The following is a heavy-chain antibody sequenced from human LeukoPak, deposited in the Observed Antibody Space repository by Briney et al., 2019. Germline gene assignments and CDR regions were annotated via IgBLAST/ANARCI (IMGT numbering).Heavy chain of an antibody. V-gene: IGHV1-69*06. D-gene: IGHD2-15*01. CDR1: GGTFSSYA. CDR2: IIPIFGTA. Sequence: SVKVSCKASGGTFSSYAISWVRQAPGQGLEWMGGIIPIFGTANYAQKFQGRVTITADKSTSTAYMELSSLRSEDTAVYYCARAPYCSGGSCYPDKPDWFNPWGQGTLVTVSS. CDR3: ARAPYCSGGSCYPDKPDWFNP. J-gene: IGHJ5*02.